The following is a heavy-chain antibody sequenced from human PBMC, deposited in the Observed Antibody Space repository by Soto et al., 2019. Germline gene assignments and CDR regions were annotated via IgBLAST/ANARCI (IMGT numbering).Heavy chain of an antibody. V-gene: IGHV1-69*02. CDR1: RETFSIYT. D-gene: IGHD6-13*01. CDR2: VIPIFDIT. CDR3: ARDRDNSNWPNFDF. Sequence: QVQLVQSGSEVKKPGSRVKVSCKASRETFSIYTISWVRQAPGQGLEWMGRVIPIFDITSYTQRFQGRVTITADKSTTTVYMELSSLRSEDPAVYYCARDRDNSNWPNFDFWGQGTLVTVSS. J-gene: IGHJ4*02.